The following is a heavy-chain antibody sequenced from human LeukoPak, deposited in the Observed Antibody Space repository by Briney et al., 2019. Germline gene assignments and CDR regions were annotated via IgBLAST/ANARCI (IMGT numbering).Heavy chain of an antibody. CDR3: ARTNLEWQNAFDI. V-gene: IGHV4-61*01. CDR2: IYYSGSA. D-gene: IGHD3-3*01. CDR1: GGSVSSGSCY. Sequence: SETLSLTCTVSGGSVSSGSCYWSWIRQPPGKGLEWIGYIYYSGSANYNPSLESRVTISVDTSKNQFSLKLSSVTAADTAVYYCARTNLEWQNAFDIWGQGTMVTVSS. J-gene: IGHJ3*02.